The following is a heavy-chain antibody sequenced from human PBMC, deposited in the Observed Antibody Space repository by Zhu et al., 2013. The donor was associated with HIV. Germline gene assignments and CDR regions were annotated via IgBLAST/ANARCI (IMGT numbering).Heavy chain of an antibody. D-gene: IGHD3-3*01. J-gene: IGHJ5*01. CDR1: GGTFSSHG. V-gene: IGHV1-2*02. CDR2: INPESDDR. CDR3: ARDVNLRFSQGWFDS. Sequence: QVQLVQSGAEVKKPGSSVKVSCTASGGTFSSHGISWVRQAPGQGLEWMGWINPESDDRHYEQKFQDRVTVTSDSSINTVYMELSRLRSDDTAVYYCARDVNLRFSQGWFDSWGQGTLVTVSS.